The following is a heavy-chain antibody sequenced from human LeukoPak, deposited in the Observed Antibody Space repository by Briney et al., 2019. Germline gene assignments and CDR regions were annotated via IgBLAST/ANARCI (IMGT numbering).Heavy chain of an antibody. J-gene: IGHJ4*02. Sequence: GGSLRLSCTVSGFTVSSNSMSWVRQAPGKGLEWDSFIYSDNTHYSGSVKGRFTISRDNSKNTLYLQMNSLRAEDTAVYYCARRAGAYSHPYDYWGQGTLVTVSS. CDR2: IYSDNT. V-gene: IGHV3-53*01. CDR1: GFTVSSNS. CDR3: ARRAGAYSHPYDY. D-gene: IGHD4/OR15-4a*01.